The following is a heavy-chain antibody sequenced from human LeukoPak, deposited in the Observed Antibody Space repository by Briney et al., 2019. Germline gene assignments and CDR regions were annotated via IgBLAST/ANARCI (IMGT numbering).Heavy chain of an antibody. V-gene: IGHV3-23*01. CDR3: AKDVWRQLGY. Sequence: PGGSLRLSCAASGFTFSSYAMSWVRQAPGKGLEWVSGISGSGGSTYYAESVKGRFTISRDNSKNTLYLQMNSLRAEDTAVYYCAKDVWRQLGYWGQGTLVTVSS. D-gene: IGHD6-13*01. CDR1: GFTFSSYA. CDR2: ISGSGGST. J-gene: IGHJ4*02.